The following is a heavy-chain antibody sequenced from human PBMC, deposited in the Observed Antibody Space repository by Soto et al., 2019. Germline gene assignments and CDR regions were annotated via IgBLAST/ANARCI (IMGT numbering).Heavy chain of an antibody. CDR3: ARVDYGDYGWYFDL. J-gene: IGHJ2*01. Sequence: EVQLVESGGNLIQPGGSLRLSCAASGFTVTNKYMTWVRQAPGKGLEWVSLIYSGGATSYADSVKGRFTISRDNSKHILYLQVNSLRAEDTAVYYCARVDYGDYGWYFDLWGRGTLVTVS. CDR2: IYSGGAT. D-gene: IGHD4-17*01. CDR1: GFTVTNKY. V-gene: IGHV3-53*01.